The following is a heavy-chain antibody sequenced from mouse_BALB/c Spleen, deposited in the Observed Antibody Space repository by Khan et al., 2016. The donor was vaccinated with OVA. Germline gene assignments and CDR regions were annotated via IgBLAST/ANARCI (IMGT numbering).Heavy chain of an antibody. CDR1: GYTFTSYY. CDR2: INPSNGGT. V-gene: IGHV1S81*02. D-gene: IGHD1-1*02. J-gene: IGHJ3*01. Sequence: QIQLVQSGAELVKPGASVRLSCKASGYTFTSYYLYWVKQRPGQGLEWIGDINPSNGGTNFNEKFKTKAILTVDKSSRTAYMQLSSLTSEDSAVYYCTRTGYGAFDYWGQGTLVTVSA. CDR3: TRTGYGAFDY.